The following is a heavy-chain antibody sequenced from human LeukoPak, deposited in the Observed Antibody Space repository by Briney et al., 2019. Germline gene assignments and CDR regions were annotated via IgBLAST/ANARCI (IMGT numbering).Heavy chain of an antibody. D-gene: IGHD5-12*01. CDR2: LYAGGGNT. J-gene: IGHJ4*02. Sequence: GGSLRLSCAASGFTFSTYGMTWVRQAPGKGLEWVSALYAGGGNTYYADSVKGRFTISRDNSKNTVYLLMNTLSAEDTAVYYCAKDEGYDPIFYLESWGQGTLVTVSS. CDR3: AKDEGYDPIFYLES. CDR1: GFTFSTYG. V-gene: IGHV3-23*01.